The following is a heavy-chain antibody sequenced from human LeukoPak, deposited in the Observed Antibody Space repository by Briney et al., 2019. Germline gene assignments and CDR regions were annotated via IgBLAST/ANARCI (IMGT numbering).Heavy chain of an antibody. D-gene: IGHD3-10*01. Sequence: PSETLSLTCTVSGGSISSGSYYWSWIRQPAGKGLEWIGRIYTSGSTNYNPSLKSRVTISVDTSKNQFSLKLSSVTAADTAVYYCARDDYGSGVERDYYYMDVWGKGTTVTISS. CDR2: IYTSGST. J-gene: IGHJ6*03. CDR3: ARDDYGSGVERDYYYMDV. V-gene: IGHV4-61*02. CDR1: GGSISSGSYY.